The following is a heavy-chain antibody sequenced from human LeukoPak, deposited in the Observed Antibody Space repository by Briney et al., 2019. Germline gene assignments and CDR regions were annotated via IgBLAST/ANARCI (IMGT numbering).Heavy chain of an antibody. D-gene: IGHD1-26*01. V-gene: IGHV3-30*02. CDR1: GFTFSSYG. CDR3: AILPSSGSYPFDY. Sequence: SGGSLRLSCAASGFTFSSYGMHWVRQAPGKGLEWVAFIRYDGSNKYYADSVKGRFTISRDNSKNTLYLQMNSLKAEDTAVYYCAILPSSGSYPFDYWGQGTLVTVSS. CDR2: IRYDGSNK. J-gene: IGHJ4*02.